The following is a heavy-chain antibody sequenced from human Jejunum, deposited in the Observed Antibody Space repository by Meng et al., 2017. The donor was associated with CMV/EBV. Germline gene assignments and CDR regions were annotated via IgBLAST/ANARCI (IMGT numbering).Heavy chain of an antibody. Sequence: SWFRQDSGKGPEWVSVIRDCGIVSRTDYVDSVKGRFTRSRDNSKNTLYLQMISLRAEDTAEYYFAKDWENYDSVGKWRGDGIDVWGQGTTVTVSS. V-gene: IGHV3-23*01. CDR2: IRDCGIVSRT. CDR3: AKDWENYDSVGKWRGDGIDV. J-gene: IGHJ6*02. D-gene: IGHD3-22*01.